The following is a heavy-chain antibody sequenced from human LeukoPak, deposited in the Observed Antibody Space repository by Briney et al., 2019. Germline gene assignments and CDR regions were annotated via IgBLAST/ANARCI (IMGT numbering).Heavy chain of an antibody. CDR2: IHTSWTT. CDR1: GDSMSSYY. V-gene: IGHV4-4*07. CDR3: ARGDYYDGGGRNWFDP. Sequence: SETLFLTCTVSGDSMSSYYWNFIRQPAGKGLEWIGRIHTSWTTYYNPSLKSRITMSVDTSRNQFSLRLTSVTAADTAVYYCARGDYYDGGGRNWFDPWGQGTLVTVSS. D-gene: IGHD3-16*01. J-gene: IGHJ5*02.